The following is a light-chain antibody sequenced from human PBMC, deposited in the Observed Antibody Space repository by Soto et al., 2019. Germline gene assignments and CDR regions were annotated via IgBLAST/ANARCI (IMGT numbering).Light chain of an antibody. V-gene: IGLV2-14*03. J-gene: IGLJ1*01. CDR3: SSYTSSSTNV. CDR2: GVT. CDR1: SSDVGRYNS. Sequence: QSALTQPASVSGSPGQSITISCTGTSSDVGRYNSVSWYQHHPGKAPKLLIYGVTNRPSGVSNRFSGSKSGNTASLTISGLQAEYEADYYCSSYTSSSTNVFGTGTKLTVL.